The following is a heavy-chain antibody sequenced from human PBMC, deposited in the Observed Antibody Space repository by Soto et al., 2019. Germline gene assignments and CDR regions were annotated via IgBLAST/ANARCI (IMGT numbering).Heavy chain of an antibody. CDR3: ARGGFRFLEWLAYGMDV. Sequence: QVQLVESGGGVVQPGRSLRLSCAASGFTFSSYAMHWVRQAPGKGLEWVAVISYDGSNKYYADSVKGRFTISRDNSKNTLYLQMNSLRAEDTAVYYCARGGFRFLEWLAYGMDVWGQGTKVTVSS. J-gene: IGHJ6*02. D-gene: IGHD3-3*01. CDR1: GFTFSSYA. V-gene: IGHV3-30-3*01. CDR2: ISYDGSNK.